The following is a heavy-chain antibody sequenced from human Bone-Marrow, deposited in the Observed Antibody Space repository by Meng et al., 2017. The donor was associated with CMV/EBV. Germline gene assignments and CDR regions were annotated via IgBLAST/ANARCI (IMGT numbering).Heavy chain of an antibody. CDR3: ARQLWGFTYANIY. Sequence: GESLKISCEGSGYRFSSYWDAWVRQMPGKGLEWMGSIYPGDSDIRYSPSFQGQVTIPADKSTSIAYLQWNSLKASDTGTYYCARQLWGFTYANIYWGQGTLVTVSS. CDR1: GYRFSSYW. D-gene: IGHD5-18*01. CDR2: IYPGDSDI. V-gene: IGHV5-51*01. J-gene: IGHJ4*02.